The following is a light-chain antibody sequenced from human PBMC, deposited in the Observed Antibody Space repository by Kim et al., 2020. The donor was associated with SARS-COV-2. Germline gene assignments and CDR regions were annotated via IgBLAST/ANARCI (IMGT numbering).Light chain of an antibody. J-gene: IGLJ2*01. CDR1: SSDVRSYNL. V-gene: IGLV2-23*02. CDR3: CSYAGSSTSVV. CDR2: EVS. Sequence: QWIAISCTGTSSDVRSYNLVSWYQQHPGKAPKLMIYEVSKRPSGVSNRFSGSKSGNTASLTISGLQAEDEADYYCCSYAGSSTSVVFGGGTQLTVL.